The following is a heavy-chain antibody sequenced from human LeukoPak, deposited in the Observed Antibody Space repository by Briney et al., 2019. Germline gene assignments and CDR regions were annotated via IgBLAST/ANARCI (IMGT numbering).Heavy chain of an antibody. V-gene: IGHV4-34*01. D-gene: IGHD3-3*01. J-gene: IGHJ5*02. Sequence: GSLRLSCAASGVTFSNAWVSWIRQPPGKGLEWTGEINHSGSTNYNPSLKSRVTISVDTSKNQFSLKLSSVTAADTAVYYCARSLVAYYDFWSGYCCWFDPWGQGTLVTVSS. CDR3: ARSLVAYYDFWSGYCCWFDP. CDR1: GVTFSNAW. CDR2: INHSGST.